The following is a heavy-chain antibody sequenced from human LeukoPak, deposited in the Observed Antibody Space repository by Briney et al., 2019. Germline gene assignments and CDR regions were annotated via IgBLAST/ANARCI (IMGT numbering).Heavy chain of an antibody. CDR3: ARVSGWAYDYFDY. J-gene: IGHJ4*02. CDR1: GYSISSSYY. CDR2: IYHSGNT. Sequence: SETLSLTCTVSGYSISSSYYWGWIRQPPGKGLEWIGSIYHSGNTYYNPSLKSRVTISVDTSKNQFSLKLSSVTAADTAVYYCARVSGWAYDYFDYWGQGTLVTVSS. V-gene: IGHV4-38-2*02. D-gene: IGHD6-19*01.